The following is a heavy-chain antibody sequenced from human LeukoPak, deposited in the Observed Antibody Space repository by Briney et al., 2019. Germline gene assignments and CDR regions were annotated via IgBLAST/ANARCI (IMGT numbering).Heavy chain of an antibody. Sequence: GGSLRLSCAASGFTFSSYVMHWVRQAPGKGLEWVAFIRYDGSNKYYADSVKGRFTISRDNSKNTLYLQMNSLRAEDTAVYYCAKDRKGGWYYFDYWGQGTLVTVSS. CDR2: IRYDGSNK. V-gene: IGHV3-30*02. CDR1: GFTFSSYV. J-gene: IGHJ4*02. D-gene: IGHD6-19*01. CDR3: AKDRKGGWYYFDY.